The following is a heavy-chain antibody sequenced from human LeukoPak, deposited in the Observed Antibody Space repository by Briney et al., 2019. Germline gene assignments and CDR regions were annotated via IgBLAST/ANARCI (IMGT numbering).Heavy chain of an antibody. J-gene: IGHJ6*02. CDR3: ARDPLRSTWSSYYNALDV. Sequence: ASVEVSCKASGYSFTSYAINWVRQAPGQGLEWVGWISAYNGNTDYAQKLQDRVTMTTDSSTSTAYMELRSLTSDDTAVYYCARDPLRSTWSSYYNALDVWGQGTTVTVSS. CDR2: ISAYNGNT. CDR1: GYSFTSYA. V-gene: IGHV1-18*01. D-gene: IGHD6-13*01.